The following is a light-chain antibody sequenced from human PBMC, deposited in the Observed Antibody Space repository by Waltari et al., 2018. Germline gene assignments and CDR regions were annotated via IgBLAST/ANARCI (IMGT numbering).Light chain of an antibody. Sequence: SSELTHDPAVSVALGQTARNTCQGDSVSQNFARWYQEKPGQAPVLVIFGVGNRPSGIPDRFTGSSSRQTSCLTITGAQAADEADYYGKSRDITGQPEGFGGGTRLTVL. CDR3: KSRDITGQPEG. V-gene: IGLV3-19*01. CDR2: GVG. J-gene: IGLJ3*02. CDR1: SVSQNF.